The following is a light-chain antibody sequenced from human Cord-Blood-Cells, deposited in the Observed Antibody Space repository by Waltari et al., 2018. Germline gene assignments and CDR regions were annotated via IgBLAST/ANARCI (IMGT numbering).Light chain of an antibody. CDR1: RSDVGGYNY. CDR3: SAYTSSSTLV. Sequence: QAALTQPASVSGSPGQTNTISCTGTRSDVGGYNYVSWYQQHPGNAPTLLSYDVSNRHSGVSYRFSGSKSGNTATLTISGPQAENDADYYCSAYTSSSTLVCGTGTKVTVL. V-gene: IGLV2-14*01. J-gene: IGLJ1*01. CDR2: DVS.